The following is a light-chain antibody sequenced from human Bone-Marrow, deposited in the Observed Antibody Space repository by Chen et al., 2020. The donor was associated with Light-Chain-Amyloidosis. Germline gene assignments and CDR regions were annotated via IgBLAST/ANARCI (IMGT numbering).Light chain of an antibody. CDR3: QQYNNWPLYT. J-gene: IGKJ2*01. CDR1: QSVSSK. CDR2: GAS. V-gene: IGKV3-15*01. Sequence: EIVMTQSPATLSVSPGERATFSCRASQSVSSKLAWYQQKPGQAPRLLIYGASTRATGIPARFSGSGSGTEFTLTISSLQSEDFAVYYCQQYNNWPLYTFGQGTRLEIK.